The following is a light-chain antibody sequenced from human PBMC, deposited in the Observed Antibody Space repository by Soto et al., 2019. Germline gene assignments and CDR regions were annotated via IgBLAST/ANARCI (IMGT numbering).Light chain of an antibody. CDR3: ATWDDSLNGVL. J-gene: IGLJ2*01. CDR2: GDT. V-gene: IGLV1-44*01. Sequence: QPVLTQPPSASGTPGQRVTISCSGSSSNIGGNTVNWYQHLPGTAPKLLIHGDTLRPSGVPDRFSGSKSGTSASLAISGRQSEDEAEYYCATWDDSLNGVLFGGGTKLTVL. CDR1: SSNIGGNT.